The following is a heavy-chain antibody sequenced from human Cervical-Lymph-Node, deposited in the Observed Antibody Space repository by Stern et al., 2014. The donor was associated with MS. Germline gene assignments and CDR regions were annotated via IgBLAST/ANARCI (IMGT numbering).Heavy chain of an antibody. CDR3: ARSVSLDY. CDR2: MNPNSDDS. Sequence: VQLVQSGAEVKKPGASVKVSCKTSRYTFTSYDINWVRRATGQGLEWLGWMNPNSDDSGSAHKFQGRVTMTRNTSISTAYLELSSLRSEDTAVYYCARSVSLDYWGQGTRVTVSS. CDR1: RYTFTSYD. V-gene: IGHV1-8*01. J-gene: IGHJ4*02.